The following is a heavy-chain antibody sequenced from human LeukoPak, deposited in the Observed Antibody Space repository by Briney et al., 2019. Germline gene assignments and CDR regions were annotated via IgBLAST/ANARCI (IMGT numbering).Heavy chain of an antibody. V-gene: IGHV1-69*05. Sequence: GASVKVSCKASGGTFSTYAMSWVRQAPGQGLEWMGGIIPIFGIPNYAQKFQGRVTITTDESTSTAYMELRSLRSDGTAVYYCARLTGYHGVIPSWGQGTLVTVSS. D-gene: IGHD3-9*01. CDR1: GGTFSTYA. CDR2: IIPIFGIP. CDR3: ARLTGYHGVIPS. J-gene: IGHJ5*02.